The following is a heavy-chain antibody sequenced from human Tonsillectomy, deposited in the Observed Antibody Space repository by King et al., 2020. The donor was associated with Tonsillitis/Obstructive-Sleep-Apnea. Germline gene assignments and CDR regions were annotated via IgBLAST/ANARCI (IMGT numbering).Heavy chain of an antibody. CDR2: ISAYNGNT. CDR1: GYTFTSYG. J-gene: IGHJ6*02. V-gene: IGHV1-18*01. D-gene: IGHD2-2*01. CDR3: AREDCSSTSCYVGNYYYGMDV. Sequence: QLVQSGAEVKKPGASVKVSCKASGYTFTSYGISWVRQAPGQGLEWMGWISAYNGNTNYAQKLQGRVTMTTDTSTSTAYMELRSLRSDDTAVYYCAREDCSSTSCYVGNYYYGMDVWGQGTTVTVSS.